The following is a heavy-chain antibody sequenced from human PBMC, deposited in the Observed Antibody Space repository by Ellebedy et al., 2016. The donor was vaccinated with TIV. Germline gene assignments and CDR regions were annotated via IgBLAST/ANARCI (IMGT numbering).Heavy chain of an antibody. Sequence: GESLKISXTGSGYSFTSYWINWVRQMPGKGLEWMGRLDPSDSYTTYSPSFQGHVTISADKSISTVYLQWSSLKASDTAIYYCARGRGYNFDYWGQGTLVTVPS. CDR1: GYSFTSYW. D-gene: IGHD5-18*01. J-gene: IGHJ4*02. V-gene: IGHV5-10-1*01. CDR3: ARGRGYNFDY. CDR2: LDPSDSYT.